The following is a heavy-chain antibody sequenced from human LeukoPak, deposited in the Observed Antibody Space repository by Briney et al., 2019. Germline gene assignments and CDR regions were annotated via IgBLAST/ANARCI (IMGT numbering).Heavy chain of an antibody. J-gene: IGHJ5*02. V-gene: IGHV4-4*02. Sequence: SGTLSLTCAVSGGSIGSSNWWSWVRQPPGKGLEWIGEVYQSGSTNYNPSLKNRVTISVDTSKNQFSLKLSSVTAADTAVYYCARRYCSGGSCYSDNWFDPWGQGILVTVSS. CDR3: ARRYCSGGSCYSDNWFDP. CDR1: GGSIGSSNW. D-gene: IGHD2-15*01. CDR2: VYQSGST.